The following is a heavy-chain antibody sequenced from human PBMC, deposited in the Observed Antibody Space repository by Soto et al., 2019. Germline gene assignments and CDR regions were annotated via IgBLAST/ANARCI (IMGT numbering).Heavy chain of an antibody. CDR2: IYYSGST. D-gene: IGHD3-22*01. CDR3: ARGVSEYYYDSSGYYYYFDY. Sequence: SETLSLTFTVSGGSISSGDYYWIWIRHPPGKGLEWIGYIYYSGSTYYNPSLKSRVTISVDTSKNQFSLKLSSVTAADAAVYYCARGVSEYYYDSSGYYYYFDYWGQGTLVTVSS. V-gene: IGHV4-30-4*01. J-gene: IGHJ4*02. CDR1: GGSISSGDYY.